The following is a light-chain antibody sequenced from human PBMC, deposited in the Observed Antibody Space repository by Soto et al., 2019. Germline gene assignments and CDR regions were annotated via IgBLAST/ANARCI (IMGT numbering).Light chain of an antibody. Sequence: DIQMTQSPSSLSASVGDRVTITCRASQSISSYLNWYQQKPRKAPKLLIYAASSLQSGVPSRFSGIESGTDFTLTISSLQPEDFATYYCQQSYSTPSCGPGTKVDIK. CDR1: QSISSY. CDR2: AAS. CDR3: QQSYSTPS. J-gene: IGKJ3*01. V-gene: IGKV1-39*01.